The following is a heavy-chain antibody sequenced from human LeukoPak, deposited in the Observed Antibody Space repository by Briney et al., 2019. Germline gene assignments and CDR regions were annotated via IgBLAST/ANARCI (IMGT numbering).Heavy chain of an antibody. Sequence: SETLSLTCTVSGGSISSSSYYWGWIRQPPGKGLEWIGSIYYSGSTYYNPSLKSRVTISVDTSRNQFSLKLSSVTAADTAVYYCARDGGYGYGYIDYWGQGTLVTVSS. CDR1: GGSISSSSYY. CDR2: IYYSGST. V-gene: IGHV4-39*07. J-gene: IGHJ4*02. D-gene: IGHD5-18*01. CDR3: ARDGGYGYGYIDY.